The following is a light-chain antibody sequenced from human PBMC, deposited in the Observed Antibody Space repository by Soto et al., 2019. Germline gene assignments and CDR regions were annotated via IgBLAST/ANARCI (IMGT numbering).Light chain of an antibody. Sequence: QSVLTQPPSVSGAPRRRVTISCTVSSSNIGAHYYIHWYQQLPGTAPKLLIYGNSNRPSGVPDRFSGSKSGTSASLAITGLQAEDEADYYCQSYDSSLSGSVFGGGTKLTVL. CDR1: SSNIGAHYY. CDR2: GNS. J-gene: IGLJ3*02. V-gene: IGLV1-40*01. CDR3: QSYDSSLSGSV.